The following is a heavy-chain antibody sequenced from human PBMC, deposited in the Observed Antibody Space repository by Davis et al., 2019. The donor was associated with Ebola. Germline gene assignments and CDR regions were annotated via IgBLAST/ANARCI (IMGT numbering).Heavy chain of an antibody. V-gene: IGHV1-3*01. J-gene: IGHJ4*02. Sequence: ASVQVSCNASSYSFTNYAMQWVRQAPGQSLQWIGWIKGVNGKTKYSQKFQGRVTLTRDTSATIGYMQLSGLKSEDTAVYYCARDLEANIGDVGTPMFWGQGTLVSVSS. CDR3: ARDLEANIGDVGTPMF. D-gene: IGHD3-10*02. CDR2: IKGVNGKT. CDR1: SYSFTNYA.